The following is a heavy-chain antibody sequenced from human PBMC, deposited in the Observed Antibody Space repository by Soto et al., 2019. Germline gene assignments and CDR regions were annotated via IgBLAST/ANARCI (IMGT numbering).Heavy chain of an antibody. Sequence: LRLSCAASGFTFSSYAMSWVRQAPGKGLEWVSAISGSGGSTYYADSVKGRFTISRDNSKNTLYLQMNSLRAEDTAVYYCAKVNTDYYYYRMDVWGQGTKVTVSS. J-gene: IGHJ6*02. CDR2: ISGSGGST. D-gene: IGHD4-17*01. CDR3: AKVNTDYYYYRMDV. V-gene: IGHV3-23*01. CDR1: GFTFSSYA.